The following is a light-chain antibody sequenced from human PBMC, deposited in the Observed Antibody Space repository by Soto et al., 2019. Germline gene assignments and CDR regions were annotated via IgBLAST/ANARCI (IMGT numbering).Light chain of an antibody. CDR2: AAS. V-gene: IGKV1-8*01. Sequence: AIRMTQSPSSLSASTGDRVTITCRASQGISSYLAWYQQKPGKAPKLLIYAASTLQSGVPSRFSGSGSGTDFPLTISCLQSEDFETYYCQQYYSYLGTFGQGTKVDIK. J-gene: IGKJ1*01. CDR3: QQYYSYLGT. CDR1: QGISSY.